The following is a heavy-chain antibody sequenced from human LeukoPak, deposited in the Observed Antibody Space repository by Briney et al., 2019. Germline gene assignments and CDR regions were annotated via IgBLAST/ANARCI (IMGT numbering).Heavy chain of an antibody. CDR1: GFSFSDYY. D-gene: IGHD2/OR15-2a*01. V-gene: IGHV3-11*04. Sequence: GGSLTLSCAASGFSFSDYYMSWIRQTPLKGLEWISYIDPSGTKIYYADSVKGRFTISRDNARNSLYLQMDNLRAEDTGVYYCARDFYDGFALDYWGQGTLVTVSS. CDR2: IDPSGTKI. CDR3: ARDFYDGFALDY. J-gene: IGHJ4*02.